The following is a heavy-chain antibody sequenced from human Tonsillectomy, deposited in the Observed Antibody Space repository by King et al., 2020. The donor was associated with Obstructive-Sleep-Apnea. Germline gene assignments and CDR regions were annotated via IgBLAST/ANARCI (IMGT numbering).Heavy chain of an antibody. Sequence: QLQESGPGLVKPSETLSLTCTVSDYSISSGYSWGWIRQPPGRGLEWIGSRFHSGSTFYNPSLKNRGTIPVDTSNNQFSLKLTSGTAADTAVYYCARDREAVAGFDYWGLGTLVTVSS. CDR2: RFHSGST. J-gene: IGHJ4*02. CDR3: ARDREAVAGFDY. CDR1: DYSISSGYS. D-gene: IGHD6-19*01. V-gene: IGHV4-38-2*02.